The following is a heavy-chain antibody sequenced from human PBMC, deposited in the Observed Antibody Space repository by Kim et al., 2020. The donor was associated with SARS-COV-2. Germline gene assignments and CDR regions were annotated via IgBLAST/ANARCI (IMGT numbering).Heavy chain of an antibody. CDR2: IYYSGST. CDR1: GGSISSYY. D-gene: IGHD1-26*01. J-gene: IGHJ1*01. CDR3: ARVGLGSYWGVFQH. V-gene: IGHV4-59*01. Sequence: SETLSLTCTVSGGSISSYYWSWIRQPPGKGLEWIGYIYYSGSTNYNPSLKSRVTISVDTSKNQFSLKLSSVTAADTAVYYCARVGLGSYWGVFQHWGQGTLVTVSS.